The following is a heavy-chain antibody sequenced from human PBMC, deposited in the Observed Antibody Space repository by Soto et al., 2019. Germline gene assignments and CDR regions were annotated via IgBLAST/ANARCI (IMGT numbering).Heavy chain of an antibody. Sequence: KVSCKASGGTFSSYAISWVRQAPGQGLEWMGGIIPIFGTANYAQKFQGRVTITADESTSTAYMELSSLRSEDTAVYYCARGRYPYYYYYGMDVWGQGTTVTVSS. CDR1: GGTFSSYA. CDR2: IIPIFGTA. D-gene: IGHD1-1*01. CDR3: ARGRYPYYYYYGMDV. J-gene: IGHJ6*02. V-gene: IGHV1-69*01.